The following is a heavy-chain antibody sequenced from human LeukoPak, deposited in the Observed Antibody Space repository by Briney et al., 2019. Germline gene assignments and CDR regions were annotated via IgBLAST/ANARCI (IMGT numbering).Heavy chain of an antibody. CDR1: GFTFSSYE. Sequence: PGGSLRLSCAASGFTFSSYEMNWVRQAPGKGLEWVSYISSSGSTIYYADSVKGRFTISRDNAKNSLYLQMNSLRAEDTAVYYCARTSGYDVLDYWGQGTLVTVSS. D-gene: IGHD5-12*01. CDR3: ARTSGYDVLDY. J-gene: IGHJ4*02. CDR2: ISSSGSTI. V-gene: IGHV3-48*03.